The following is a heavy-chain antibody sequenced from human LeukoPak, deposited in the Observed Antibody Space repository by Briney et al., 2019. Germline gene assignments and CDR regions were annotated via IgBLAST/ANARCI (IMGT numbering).Heavy chain of an antibody. Sequence: SETLSLTCTVSGYSTSSGYYWGWIRQPPGKGLEWIGYIYHSGSTYYNPSLKSRVTISVDRSKNQFSLKLSSVTAADTAVYYCARSPKQMDAFDIWGQGTMVTVSS. CDR3: ARSPKQMDAFDI. D-gene: IGHD5-24*01. V-gene: IGHV4-38-2*02. CDR1: GYSTSSGYY. J-gene: IGHJ3*02. CDR2: IYHSGST.